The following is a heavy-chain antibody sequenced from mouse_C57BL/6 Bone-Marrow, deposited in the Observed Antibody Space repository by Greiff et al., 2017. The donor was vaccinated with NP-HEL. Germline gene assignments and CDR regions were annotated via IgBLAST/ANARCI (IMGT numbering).Heavy chain of an antibody. CDR3: AIGSSYHYYYAMDY. CDR2: IHPSDSDT. V-gene: IGHV1-74*01. J-gene: IGHJ4*01. CDR1: GYTFTSYW. Sequence: QVHVKQPGAELVKPGASVKVSCKASGYTFTSYWMHWVKQRPGQGLEWIGRIHPSDSDTNYNQKFKGKATLTVDKSSSTAYMQLSSLTSEDSAVYYCAIGSSYHYYYAMDYWGQGTSVTVSS. D-gene: IGHD1-1*01.